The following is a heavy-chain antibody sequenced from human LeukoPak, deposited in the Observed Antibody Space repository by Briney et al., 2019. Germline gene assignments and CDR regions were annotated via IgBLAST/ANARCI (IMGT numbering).Heavy chain of an antibody. Sequence: SVRVSCKASGGTFSSYAISWVRQAPGQGLEWMGGIIPIFGTANYAQKFQGRVTITADESTSTAYMELSSLRSEDTAVYYCARDSRYYYDSSGYYNYFDYWGQGTLVTVSS. CDR2: IIPIFGTA. CDR1: GGTFSSYA. V-gene: IGHV1-69*13. J-gene: IGHJ4*02. D-gene: IGHD3-22*01. CDR3: ARDSRYYYDSSGYYNYFDY.